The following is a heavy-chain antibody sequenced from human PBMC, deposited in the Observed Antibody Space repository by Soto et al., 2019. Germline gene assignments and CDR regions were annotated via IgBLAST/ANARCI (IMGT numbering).Heavy chain of an antibody. CDR3: ARVLWFGEPSRPSGYYYYGMDV. V-gene: IGHV1-69*13. CDR1: GGTFSSYA. J-gene: IGHJ6*02. D-gene: IGHD3-10*01. Sequence: ASVKVSCKASGGTFSSYAISWVRQAPGQGLEWMGGIIPIFGTANYAQKFQGRVTITADESTSTAYMELSSLRSEDTAVYYCARVLWFGEPSRPSGYYYYGMDVWGQGTTVTVYS. CDR2: IIPIFGTA.